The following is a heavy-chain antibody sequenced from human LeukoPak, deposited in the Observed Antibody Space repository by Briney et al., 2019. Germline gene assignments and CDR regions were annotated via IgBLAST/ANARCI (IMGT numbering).Heavy chain of an antibody. V-gene: IGHV3-15*01. CDR2: IKSKTDGGTT. D-gene: IGHD6-19*01. CDR3: TTSPSSGWYYY. J-gene: IGHJ4*02. Sequence: GGSLRLSCAASGFTFSNAWISWVRQAPGKGLEWVGRIKSKTDGGTTDYAAPVKGRFIISRDDSKNTLYLQMNSLKTEDTAVYYCTTSPSSGWYYYWGQGTLVTVSS. CDR1: GFTFSNAW.